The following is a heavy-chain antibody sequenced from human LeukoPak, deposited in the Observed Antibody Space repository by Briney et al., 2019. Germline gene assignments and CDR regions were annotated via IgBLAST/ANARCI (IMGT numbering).Heavy chain of an antibody. D-gene: IGHD5-12*01. J-gene: IGHJ3*02. V-gene: IGHV3-66*01. Sequence: GGSLRLSCAASGFTVSSNYMSWVRQAPGKGLEWVSVIYSGGSTYYADSVKGRFTISRDNSKNTLYFQMNSLRAEDTAVYYCARVRDGYNYYVSSRGAFDIWGQGTMVTVSS. CDR2: IYSGGST. CDR3: ARVRDGYNYYVSSRGAFDI. CDR1: GFTVSSNY.